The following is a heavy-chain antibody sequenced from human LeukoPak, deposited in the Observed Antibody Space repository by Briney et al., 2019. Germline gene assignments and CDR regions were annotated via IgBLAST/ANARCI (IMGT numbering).Heavy chain of an antibody. CDR1: GDSISSSSYY. D-gene: IGHD3-3*01. V-gene: IGHV4-39*01. J-gene: IGHJ4*02. CDR2: LYYTGTT. Sequence: SETLSLTCTVSGDSISSSSYYWGWIRQPPGKGLEWIGSLYYTGTTYYNPSLKSRVTISVDTSKNQFSLKLSSVTAADTAVYYCARQAISNLAFDYWGQGTLVTVSS. CDR3: ARQAISNLAFDY.